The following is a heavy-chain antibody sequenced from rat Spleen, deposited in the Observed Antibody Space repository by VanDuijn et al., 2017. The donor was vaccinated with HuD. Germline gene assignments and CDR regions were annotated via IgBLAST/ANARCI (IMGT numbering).Heavy chain of an antibody. V-gene: IGHV5-46*01. CDR3: TRENWVFDY. Sequence: EVQLVESGGGLVQPGRSMKLSCAASGFTFSDFPMAWVRQAPTKGLEWVASISTGGGNTYYRDSVKGRFTISREDGRSTLYLQMNSLRSEDTATYYCTRENWVFDYWGQGVMVTVSS. J-gene: IGHJ2*01. D-gene: IGHD5-1*01. CDR1: GFTFSDFP. CDR2: ISTGGGNT.